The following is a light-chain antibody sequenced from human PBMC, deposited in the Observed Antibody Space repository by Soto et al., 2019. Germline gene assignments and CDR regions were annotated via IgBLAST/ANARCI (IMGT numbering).Light chain of an antibody. J-gene: IGKJ5*01. CDR3: QQYGSTPPIT. CDR1: QGVSSSY. Sequence: EIVLTQSPATLSFSPGERSTLSCGSSQGVSSSYLAWYQQKPGLAPRLLIYDASNRATGIPDRFSGSGSGTDFTLTINRLEPEDFAVYYCQQYGSTPPITFGQGTRLEIK. CDR2: DAS. V-gene: IGKV3D-20*01.